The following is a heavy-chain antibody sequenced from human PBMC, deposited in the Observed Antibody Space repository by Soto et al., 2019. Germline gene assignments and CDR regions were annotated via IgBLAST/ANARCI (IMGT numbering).Heavy chain of an antibody. Sequence: SETLSLTCSVSGYSVSSSDYYWAWIRQPPGKGLEWIGSMLYSGLTYYNPSLKSRVTLSVDTSKNQFSVRLNSVTASDTAVYYCSPLSVSLSGPYGIHVWGQGTTVTV. CDR2: MLYSGLT. CDR1: GYSVSSSDYY. V-gene: IGHV4-39*01. CDR3: SPLSVSLSGPYGIHV. D-gene: IGHD2-15*01. J-gene: IGHJ6*02.